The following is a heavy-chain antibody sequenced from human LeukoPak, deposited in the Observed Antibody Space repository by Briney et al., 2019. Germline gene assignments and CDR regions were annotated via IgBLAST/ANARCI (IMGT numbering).Heavy chain of an antibody. Sequence: PSETLSLTCTVSGGSISSSSYYRGWIRQPPGKGLEWIGSIYYSGSTYYNPSLKSRVTISVDTSKNQFSLKLSSVTAADTAVYYCARHYSRDGYNFGPDYWGQGTLVTVSS. D-gene: IGHD5-24*01. CDR1: GGSISSSSYY. V-gene: IGHV4-39*01. CDR3: ARHYSRDGYNFGPDY. CDR2: IYYSGST. J-gene: IGHJ4*02.